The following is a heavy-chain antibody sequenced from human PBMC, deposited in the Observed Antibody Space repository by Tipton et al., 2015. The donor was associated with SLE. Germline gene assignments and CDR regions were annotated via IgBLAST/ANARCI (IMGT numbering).Heavy chain of an antibody. CDR2: IYYSGST. J-gene: IGHJ3*02. CDR3: ARDYYGSGSYYQPGAFDI. Sequence: TLSLTCTVSGGSISSSSYYWGWIRQPPGKGLEWIGSIYYSGSTYYNPSLKSRVTISVDTSKNQFSLKLSSVTAADTAVYYCARDYYGSGSYYQPGAFDIWGQGTMVTVSS. V-gene: IGHV4-39*07. CDR1: GGSISSSSYY. D-gene: IGHD3-10*01.